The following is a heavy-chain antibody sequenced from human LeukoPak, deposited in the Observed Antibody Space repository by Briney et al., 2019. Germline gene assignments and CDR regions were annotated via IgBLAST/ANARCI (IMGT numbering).Heavy chain of an antibody. CDR1: GASIRGGQYY. CDR2: IYSSGST. V-gene: IGHV4-30-4*01. D-gene: IGHD2/OR15-2a*01. Sequence: SQTLSLTCTVSGASIRGGQYYWNSISQPPGKGLEWIGYIYSSGSTYNNPSLKSRVTISGDTSRNQFSLTLTSVTAADTAVYYCARGGASMAFHSWGQGTLVTVSS. J-gene: IGHJ5*01. CDR3: ARGGASMAFHS.